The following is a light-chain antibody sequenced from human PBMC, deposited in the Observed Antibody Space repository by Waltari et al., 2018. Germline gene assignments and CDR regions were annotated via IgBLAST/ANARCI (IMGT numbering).Light chain of an antibody. CDR1: ALPNRY. CDR3: QSADISVFYPVV. J-gene: IGLJ2*01. CDR2: KDT. Sequence: YELTQPPSVSVSPGQPARITCSGDALPNRYVYWYQQKPGQAPVLLIYKDTERPSGILERFSGSKRGATVTLTISAVQAEDESYYYCQSADISVFYPVVFGGGTKQTVL. V-gene: IGLV3-25*03.